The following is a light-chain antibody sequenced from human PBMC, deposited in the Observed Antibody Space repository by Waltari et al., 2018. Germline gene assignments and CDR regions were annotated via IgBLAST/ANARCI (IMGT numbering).Light chain of an antibody. Sequence: QSALTQPASVSGSPGQSITISCTGTSSDIGAYKYVSCYQQHPGEAPKLVVFVVDNRPSWVSIPFSVSKSGHTASLTISGLQAADEADYYCSSYTTTNTRVFGTGTKVTVL. CDR1: SSDIGAYKY. J-gene: IGLJ1*01. V-gene: IGLV2-14*03. CDR3: SSYTTTNTRV. CDR2: VVD.